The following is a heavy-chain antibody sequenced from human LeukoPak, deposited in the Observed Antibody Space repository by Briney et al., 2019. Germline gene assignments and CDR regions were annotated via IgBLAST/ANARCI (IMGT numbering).Heavy chain of an antibody. J-gene: IGHJ6*02. Sequence: SETLSLTCTVSGGSISSYYWSWIRQPPGKGLEWIGSIYSGGSTKYNPSLKRRVHIFIDTCKTKFSVTLTSVTAADAAVYYCTRSLGVVIRGGMDVWGQGTTVTVSS. D-gene: IGHD3-3*01. CDR1: GGSISSYY. CDR2: IYSGGST. V-gene: IGHV4-59*01. CDR3: TRSLGVVIRGGMDV.